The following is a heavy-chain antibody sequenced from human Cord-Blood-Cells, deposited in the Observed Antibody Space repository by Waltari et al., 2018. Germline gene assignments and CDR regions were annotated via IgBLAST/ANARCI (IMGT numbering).Heavy chain of an antibody. D-gene: IGHD6-13*01. CDR1: GFTFSSYS. CDR3: AAFRTGYSSSWY. CDR2: ISSSSSYI. V-gene: IGHV3-21*01. Sequence: EVQLVESGGGLVKPGGSLRLSCAASGFTFSSYSMNWVSQAPGKGLEWVSSISSSSSYIYYADSVKGRFTISRDNAKNSLYLQMNSLRAEDTAVYYCAAFRTGYSSSWYWGQGTLVTVSS. J-gene: IGHJ4*02.